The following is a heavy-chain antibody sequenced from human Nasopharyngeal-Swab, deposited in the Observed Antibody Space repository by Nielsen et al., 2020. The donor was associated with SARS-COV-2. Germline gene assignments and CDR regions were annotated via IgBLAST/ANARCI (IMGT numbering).Heavy chain of an antibody. CDR2: IYPGDSDT. CDR1: GSSFTTYW. J-gene: IGHJ4*02. V-gene: IGHV5-51*01. Sequence: GGSLRLSCQGSGSSFTTYWIAWVRQMPGKGLEWMGIIYPGDSDTRYSPSFQGQVTISADKSISTAYLQWSSLKASDTAMYYCAWKSSGWYGSYDYWGQGTLVTVSS. D-gene: IGHD6-19*01. CDR3: AWKSSGWYGSYDY.